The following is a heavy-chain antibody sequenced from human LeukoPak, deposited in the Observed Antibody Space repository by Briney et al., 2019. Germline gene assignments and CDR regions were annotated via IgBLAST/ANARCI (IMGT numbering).Heavy chain of an antibody. CDR2: ISISGSTK. CDR3: AREGPPDY. CDR1: GFTFSSFE. Sequence: GGSLRLSCAASGFTFSSFEMNWVRQAPGKGLEWVSYISISGSTKYYADSVKGRFTISRDNAKNSLYLQMNSLRVEDTAVYYCAREGPPDYWGQGPLVTVSS. J-gene: IGHJ4*02. V-gene: IGHV3-48*03.